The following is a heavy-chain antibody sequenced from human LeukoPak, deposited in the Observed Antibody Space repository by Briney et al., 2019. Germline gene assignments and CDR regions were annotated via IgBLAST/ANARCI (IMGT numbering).Heavy chain of an antibody. CDR1: GYTFTSYA. J-gene: IGHJ4*02. CDR2: INAGNGNT. V-gene: IGHV1-3*01. D-gene: IGHD3-22*01. Sequence: ASVKVSCKASGYTFTSYAMHWVRQAPGQRLEWMGWINAGNGNTKYSQKFQGRVTITRDTSASTAYMELSSLRSEDAAVYYCARESYDSSGQWSWMGGDYWGQGTLVTVSS. CDR3: ARESYDSSGQWSWMGGDY.